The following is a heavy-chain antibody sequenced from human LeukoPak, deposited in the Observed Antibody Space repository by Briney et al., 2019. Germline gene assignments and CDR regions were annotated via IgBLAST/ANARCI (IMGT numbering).Heavy chain of an antibody. J-gene: IGHJ4*02. CDR2: MNGNSGVT. CDR1: GYTFTDYF. CDR3: ARDLSSTSNWEFDY. V-gene: IGHV1-2*06. Sequence: APEKVSCKASGYTFTDYFIHWLQQAPGQGPEWMGRMNGNSGVTMYAQTLQDRVTMTRDTSISTAYMELSRLTSDDTAVYYCARDLSSTSNWEFDYWGQGTLVTVSS. D-gene: IGHD7-27*01.